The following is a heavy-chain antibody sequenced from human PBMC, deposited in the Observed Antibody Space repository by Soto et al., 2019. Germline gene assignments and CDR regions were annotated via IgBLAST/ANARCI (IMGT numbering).Heavy chain of an antibody. CDR2: IDPSDSYT. Sequence: PGESLKISCKGSGYSFTSYWISWVRQMPGKGLEWMGRIDPSDSYTNYSPYFQGHVTISADKSISTAYLQWSSLKASDPALYYCAGHRGIDGMDVWGQGTTVTVSS. CDR1: GYSFTSYW. J-gene: IGHJ6*02. V-gene: IGHV5-10-1*01. CDR3: AGHRGIDGMDV. D-gene: IGHD3-16*01.